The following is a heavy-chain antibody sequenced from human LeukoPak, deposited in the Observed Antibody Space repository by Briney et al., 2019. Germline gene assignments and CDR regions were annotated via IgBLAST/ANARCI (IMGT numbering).Heavy chain of an antibody. CDR1: GGTFSSYA. Sequence: SVRVSCKASGGTFSSYAISWVRQAPGQGLEWMGGIILIFGTANYAQTFQGRVTITTDESTSTAYMELSSLRSEDTAVYYCARWVAAAGYYYMDVWGKGTTVTVSS. D-gene: IGHD6-13*01. V-gene: IGHV1-69*05. CDR2: IILIFGTA. CDR3: ARWVAAAGYYYMDV. J-gene: IGHJ6*03.